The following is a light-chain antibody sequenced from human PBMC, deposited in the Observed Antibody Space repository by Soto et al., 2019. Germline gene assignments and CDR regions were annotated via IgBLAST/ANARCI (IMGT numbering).Light chain of an antibody. J-gene: IGKJ1*01. CDR2: RAS. CDR3: QHYNDYSRV. V-gene: IGKV1-5*03. CDR1: QSVDTW. Sequence: DIQMTQSPSTLSASIGDTVTITCRTSQSVDTWLAWYQHKAGKAPKLLIYRASSLATGVPSRFSGRGSGPAFALTITSLQPDDFATYYCQHYNDYSRVFGQGTQVEIK.